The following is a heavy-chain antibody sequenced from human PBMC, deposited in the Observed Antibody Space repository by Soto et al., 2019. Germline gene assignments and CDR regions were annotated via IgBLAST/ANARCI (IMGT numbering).Heavy chain of an antibody. V-gene: IGHV1-3*01. J-gene: IGHJ4*02. CDR3: AREDASSGWYGY. D-gene: IGHD6-19*01. Sequence: ASVKVSCKASGYTFTNYAMHWVRQAPGQRFEWMGWLNAGNGNTKYSQKFQGTVTITRDTSASTAYMELTSLRSEDTAVYYCAREDASSGWYGYWRQGPLVTASS. CDR1: GYTFTNYA. CDR2: LNAGNGNT.